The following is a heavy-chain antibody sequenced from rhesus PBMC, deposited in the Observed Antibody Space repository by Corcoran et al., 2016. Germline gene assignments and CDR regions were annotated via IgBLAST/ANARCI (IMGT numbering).Heavy chain of an antibody. V-gene: IGHV5-2*01. CDR3: ATLLPGNVAY. Sequence: EVQLVQSGAEVKRPGESLKISCKTSGYSFTSYWISWVCQMPGKGLEWMGVIDPRVSDTRYSPSFQGQVTISADTSISTAYLQWSSLKASDTATYYCATLLPGNVAYWGQGVLVTVSS. D-gene: IGHD2-15*01. CDR2: IDPRVSDT. CDR1: GYSFTSYW. J-gene: IGHJ4*01.